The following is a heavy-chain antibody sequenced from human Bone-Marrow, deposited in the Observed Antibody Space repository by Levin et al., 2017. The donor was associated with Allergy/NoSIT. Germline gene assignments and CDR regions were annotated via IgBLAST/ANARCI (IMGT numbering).Heavy chain of an antibody. CDR1: GFTFNTYG. CDR2: ISHDGSKN. V-gene: IGHV3-30*18. J-gene: IGHJ6*02. D-gene: IGHD2-15*01. CDR3: AKEVEVLKPRYYAMDV. Sequence: AGESLKISCAASGFTFNTYGMHWVRQAPGKGLEWVAVISHDGSKNYYGDSVKGRFTISRDNSKSTLYLQMNNLRIEDTAVFYCAKEVEVLKPRYYAMDVWGPGTTVTVSS.